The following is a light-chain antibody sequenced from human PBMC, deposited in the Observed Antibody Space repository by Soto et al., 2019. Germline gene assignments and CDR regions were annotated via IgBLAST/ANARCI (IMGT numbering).Light chain of an antibody. J-gene: IGLJ2*01. CDR1: SRDVGGYNF. V-gene: IGLV2-14*03. CDR2: DVI. Sequence: QSALTQPASVSGSPGQSITISCTGTSRDVGGYNFVCWYQQQPGTAPKLIIYDVINRPSGVSNRFSGSRSGNTASLTISGLQAEDEANYYCSSYTSSSTVTFGGGTKLTVL. CDR3: SSYTSSSTVT.